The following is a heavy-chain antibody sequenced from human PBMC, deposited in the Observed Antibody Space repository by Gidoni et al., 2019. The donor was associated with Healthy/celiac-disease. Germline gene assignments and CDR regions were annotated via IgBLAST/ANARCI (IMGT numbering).Heavy chain of an antibody. V-gene: IGHV4-34*01. J-gene: IGHJ5*02. CDR1: GGSFSGYY. Sequence: QVQLQQWGAGLLKPSETLSLTCAVYGGSFSGYYWSWIRQPPGKGLEWIGEINHSGSTNYNPSLKSRVTISVDTSKNQFSLKLSSVTAADTAVYYCARSLQGYSSGWYWFDPWGQGTLVTVSS. D-gene: IGHD6-19*01. CDR2: INHSGST. CDR3: ARSLQGYSSGWYWFDP.